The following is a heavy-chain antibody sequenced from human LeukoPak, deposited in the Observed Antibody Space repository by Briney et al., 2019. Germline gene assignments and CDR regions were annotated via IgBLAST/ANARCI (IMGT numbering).Heavy chain of an antibody. V-gene: IGHV4-39*07. CDR2: INHSGST. D-gene: IGHD3-3*01. CDR1: GGSISSSSYY. Sequence: SETLSLTCTVSGGSISSSSYYWGWIRQPPGKGLEWIGEINHSGSTNYNPSLKSRVTISVDTSKNQFSLKLSSVTAADTAVYYCARDGRVRFWGDYYYYGMDVWGQGTTVTVSS. J-gene: IGHJ6*02. CDR3: ARDGRVRFWGDYYYYGMDV.